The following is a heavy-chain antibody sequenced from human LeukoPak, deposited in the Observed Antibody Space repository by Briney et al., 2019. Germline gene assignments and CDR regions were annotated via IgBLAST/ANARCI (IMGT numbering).Heavy chain of an antibody. CDR2: IIPIFGTA. D-gene: IGHD6-19*01. CDR1: GGTFSSYA. J-gene: IGHJ4*02. CDR3: ARDLTVAGTELSGFDY. V-gene: IGHV1-69*06. Sequence: GASVKVSCKASGGTFSSYAISWVRQAPGQGLEWMGGIIPIFGTANYAQKFQGRVTITADKSTSTAYMELSSLRSEDTAVYYCARDLTVAGTELSGFDYWGQGTLVTVSS.